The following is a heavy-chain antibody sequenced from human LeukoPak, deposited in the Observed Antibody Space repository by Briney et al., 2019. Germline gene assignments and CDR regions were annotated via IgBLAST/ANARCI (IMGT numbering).Heavy chain of an antibody. CDR2: IYHSGST. CDR3: AREYSTSSEGDYFDY. D-gene: IGHD6-6*01. Sequence: SETLSLTCTVSGASITTYYWTWIRQPPGKGLEWIGYIYHSGSTNYNPSLKSRVTISLDTSRNQFSLRLSSVTAADMAVYFCAREYSTSSEGDYFDYWGQGSLVTVSS. V-gene: IGHV4-59*01. J-gene: IGHJ4*02. CDR1: GASITTYY.